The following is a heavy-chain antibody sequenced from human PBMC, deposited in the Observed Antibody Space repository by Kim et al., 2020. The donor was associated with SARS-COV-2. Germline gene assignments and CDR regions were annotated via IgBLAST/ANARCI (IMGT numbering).Heavy chain of an antibody. Sequence: RFTISRDNAKNTLYLQMNSLRAEDTAVYYCARDRLSGGLVVYYYYGMDVWGQGTTVTVSS. V-gene: IGHV3-74*01. J-gene: IGHJ6*02. CDR3: ARDRLSGGLVVYYYYGMDV. D-gene: IGHD3-16*01.